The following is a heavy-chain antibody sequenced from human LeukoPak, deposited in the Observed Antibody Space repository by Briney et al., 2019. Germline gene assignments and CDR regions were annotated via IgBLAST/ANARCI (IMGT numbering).Heavy chain of an antibody. Sequence: GSSVKVSCKASGGTFSSYAISWVRQAPGQGLDGMGGISPIFGTANYAQKFQGRVTITTDEYTSTAYMELSSLRSEDTAVYYCARDLDGGSYGAFNFWGQGTLVTVPS. V-gene: IGHV1-69*05. CDR3: ARDLDGGSYGAFNF. D-gene: IGHD2-15*01. CDR2: ISPIFGTA. CDR1: GGTFSSYA. J-gene: IGHJ4*02.